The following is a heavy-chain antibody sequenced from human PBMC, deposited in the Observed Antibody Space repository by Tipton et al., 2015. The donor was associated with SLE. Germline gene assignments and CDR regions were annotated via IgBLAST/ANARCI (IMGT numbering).Heavy chain of an antibody. CDR3: APLIPAEGCFDP. V-gene: IGHV4-31*03. CDR1: GGSISSGGYY. CDR2: IYYSGST. D-gene: IGHD2-2*01. Sequence: SLTCTVSGGSISSGGYYWSWIRQHPGKGLEWIGYIYYSGSTYYNPSLQSRVTMSVDTSKNQFSLKLTSVTAADTAVYYCAPLIPAEGCFDPWGQGTLVTVSS. J-gene: IGHJ5*02.